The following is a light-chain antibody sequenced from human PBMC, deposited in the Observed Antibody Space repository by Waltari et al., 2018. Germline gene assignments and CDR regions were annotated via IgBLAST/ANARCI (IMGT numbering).Light chain of an antibody. CDR1: TSNIGRNY. J-gene: IGLJ3*02. CDR2: RNN. CDR3: ATWDGSLTAWV. Sequence: QSVLTQPPSASGTPGQRVTISCSGSTSNIGRNYVYWYQQFPGTAPKLLVSRNNERPAGVPDRISGAKSGTAASLAISGLRSEDEADYYCATWDGSLTAWVFGGGTKVTVL. V-gene: IGLV1-47*01.